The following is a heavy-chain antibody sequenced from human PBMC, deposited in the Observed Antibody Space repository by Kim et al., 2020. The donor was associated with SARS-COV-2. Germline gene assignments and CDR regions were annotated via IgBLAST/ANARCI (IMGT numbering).Heavy chain of an antibody. CDR1: GGSISTYD. V-gene: IGHV4-59*01. CDR3: ERGGHRLYNGFDS. J-gene: IGHJ5*01. Sequence: SETLSLTCTVSGGSISTYDWCWIRQPPGTGLEWIGYIYYSGSTNYNQSLRSRVTLSVDTSKNKFSLKLTPVTAADTAMYDCERGGHRLYNGFDSWG. CDR2: IYYSGST. D-gene: IGHD3-10*01.